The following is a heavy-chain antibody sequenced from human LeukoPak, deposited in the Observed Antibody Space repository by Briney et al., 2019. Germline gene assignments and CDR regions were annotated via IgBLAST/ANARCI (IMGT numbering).Heavy chain of an antibody. J-gene: IGHJ4*02. Sequence: GGSLRLSCAASGFTFSSYAMHWVRQAPGKGLEWVAVISYDGSNKYYADSVKGRFTISRDNSKNSLYLQMNSLRAEDTAVYYCARDGQPLMIYSSGWQSPHFDYWGQGTLATVSS. D-gene: IGHD6-19*01. CDR1: GFTFSSYA. V-gene: IGHV3-30*04. CDR3: ARDGQPLMIYSSGWQSPHFDY. CDR2: ISYDGSNK.